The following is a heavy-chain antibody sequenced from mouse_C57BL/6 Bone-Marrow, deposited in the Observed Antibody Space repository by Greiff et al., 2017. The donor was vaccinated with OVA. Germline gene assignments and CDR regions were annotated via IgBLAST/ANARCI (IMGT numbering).Heavy chain of an antibody. D-gene: IGHD1-1*01. V-gene: IGHV1-22*01. CDR3: ARHDYYGSSYYWYFDV. CDR1: GYTFTDYN. CDR2: INPNNGGT. J-gene: IGHJ1*03. Sequence: DVQLQESGPELVKPGASVKMSCKASGYTFTDYNMHWVKQSHGKSLEWIGYINPNNGGTSYNQKFKGKATLTVNKSSSTAYMELRSLTSEDSAVYYCARHDYYGSSYYWYFDVWGTGTTVTVSS.